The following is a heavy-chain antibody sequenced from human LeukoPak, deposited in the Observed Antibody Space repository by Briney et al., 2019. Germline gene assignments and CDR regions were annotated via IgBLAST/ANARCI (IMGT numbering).Heavy chain of an antibody. J-gene: IGHJ4*02. Sequence: GGSLRLSCAASGFTFSSYWMSWVRQAPGKGLEWVANIKQDGSEKYYVDSVKGRFTISRDNAKNSLYLQMSSLRAEDTAVYYCARAGLRLTSCFDYWGQGTLVTVSS. CDR2: IKQDGSEK. D-gene: IGHD2-2*01. V-gene: IGHV3-7*01. CDR1: GFTFSSYW. CDR3: ARAGLRLTSCFDY.